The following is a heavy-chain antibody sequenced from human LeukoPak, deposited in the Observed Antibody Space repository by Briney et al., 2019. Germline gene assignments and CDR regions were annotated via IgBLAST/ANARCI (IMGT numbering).Heavy chain of an antibody. CDR3: AREVKGGDFWSGYYSKNNWFDP. V-gene: IGHV4-59*01. Sequence: SETLSLTCTVSGGSISSYYWSWIRQPPGKGLEWIGYIYYSGSTNYNPSLKSRVTISVGTSRNQFSLKLSSVTAADTAVYYCAREVKGGDFWSGYYSKNNWFDPWGQGTLVTVSS. CDR2: IYYSGST. J-gene: IGHJ5*02. CDR1: GGSISSYY. D-gene: IGHD3-3*01.